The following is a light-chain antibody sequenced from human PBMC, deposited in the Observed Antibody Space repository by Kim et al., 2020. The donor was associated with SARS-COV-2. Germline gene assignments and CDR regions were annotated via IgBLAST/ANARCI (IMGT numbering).Light chain of an antibody. CDR2: GAS. J-gene: IGKJ1*01. Sequence: EVVMTQSPATLSVSPGEGATLSCRASQSVSTNLAWYQQNPGQAPRLLICGASTRATGIPARFSGSGSGTEFTLTISSLQSEDFAVYYCQQYNNWPRTFGQGTKVDIK. V-gene: IGKV3-15*01. CDR3: QQYNNWPRT. CDR1: QSVSTN.